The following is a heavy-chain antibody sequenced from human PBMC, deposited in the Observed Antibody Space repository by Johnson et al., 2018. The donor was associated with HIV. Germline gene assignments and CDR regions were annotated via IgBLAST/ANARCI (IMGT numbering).Heavy chain of an antibody. CDR1: GFTVTNAW. D-gene: IGHD6-13*01. V-gene: IGHV3-15*01. J-gene: IGHJ3*02. CDR3: AKVRSSSWYDAFDI. CDR2: IKSKTDGGTT. Sequence: VQLVESGGGLVKPGGSLRLSCGPSGFTVTNAWMNWVRQAPGKGLAWVGRIKSKTDGGTTDYAAPVKGRFTISRDNSKNTLYLQMNSLRIEDTAVYYCAKVRSSSWYDAFDIWGQGTMVTVSS.